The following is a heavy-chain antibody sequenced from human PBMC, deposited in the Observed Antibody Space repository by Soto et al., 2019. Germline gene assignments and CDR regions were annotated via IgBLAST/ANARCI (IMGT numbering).Heavy chain of an antibody. J-gene: IGHJ4*02. CDR2: INAGNGNT. CDR1: GYTFTSYA. Sequence: ASVKVSCKASGYTFTSYAMHWVRQAPGQRHEWKGWINAGNGNTKYSQKFQGRVTITRDTSASTAYMELSSLRSEDTAVYYCARFRGAIDYYDSSGYYYHFDYWGQGTLVTVSS. D-gene: IGHD3-22*01. CDR3: ARFRGAIDYYDSSGYYYHFDY. V-gene: IGHV1-3*01.